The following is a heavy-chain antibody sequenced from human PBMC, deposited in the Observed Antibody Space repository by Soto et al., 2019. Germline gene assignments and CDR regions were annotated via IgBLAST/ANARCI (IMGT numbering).Heavy chain of an antibody. CDR1: GGTFSSYA. D-gene: IGHD1-26*01. Sequence: QVQLVQSGAEVKKPGSSVKVSCKASGGTFSSYAISWVRQAPGQGLEWMGGIIPIFGTANYAQKFQGRVTITADISTSTPYMELSSLRSGNRALYYCAREGGVGASTGWDWGQGTLVTVSS. CDR3: AREGGVGASTGWD. J-gene: IGHJ4*02. V-gene: IGHV1-69*06. CDR2: IIPIFGTA.